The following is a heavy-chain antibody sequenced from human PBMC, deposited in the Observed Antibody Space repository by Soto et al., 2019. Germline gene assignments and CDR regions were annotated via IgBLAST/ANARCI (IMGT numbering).Heavy chain of an antibody. J-gene: IGHJ4*02. CDR3: ARVGQPPSDY. D-gene: IGHD2-2*01. V-gene: IGHV4-34*12. Sequence: QVHIQQWGAGLLKPSETLSLTCAVYGGSFSGYYWSWIRQPPGKGLDWIREIIHTGSTNYNTSLKSRVTISVDTYKKQFSLKLNSVTAADTAVYYCARVGQPPSDYWGQGALVTVSS. CDR2: IIHTGST. CDR1: GGSFSGYY.